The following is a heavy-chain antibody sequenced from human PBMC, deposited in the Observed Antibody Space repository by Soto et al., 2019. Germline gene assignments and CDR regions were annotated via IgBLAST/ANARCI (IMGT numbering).Heavy chain of an antibody. Sequence: SVKVSCKASGFTFTSSAVQWVRQARGQRLEWIGWIVVGSGNTNYAQKFQERVTITRDMSTSTAYMELSSLRSEDTAVYHCARTTLLSYYGLEVWGQGTTVTVSS. CDR1: GFTFTSSA. CDR3: ARTTLLSYYGLEV. V-gene: IGHV1-58*01. J-gene: IGHJ6*02. D-gene: IGHD1-1*01. CDR2: IVVGSGNT.